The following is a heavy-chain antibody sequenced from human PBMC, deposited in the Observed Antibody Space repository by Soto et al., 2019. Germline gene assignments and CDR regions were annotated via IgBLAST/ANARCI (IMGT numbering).Heavy chain of an antibody. V-gene: IGHV3-30*03. Sequence: QVQLVESGGGVVQPGRSLRLSCAASGFTFSSYGMHWVRQAPGKGLEWVAVISYDGSNKYYADSVKGRFTISRDNSKNTLYLQGNSLGAEATAVYYCIPATSLTKAFGYWGQGTLVTVCS. CDR3: IPATSLTKAFGY. J-gene: IGHJ4*02. CDR1: GFTFSSYG. D-gene: IGHD2-2*02. CDR2: ISYDGSNK.